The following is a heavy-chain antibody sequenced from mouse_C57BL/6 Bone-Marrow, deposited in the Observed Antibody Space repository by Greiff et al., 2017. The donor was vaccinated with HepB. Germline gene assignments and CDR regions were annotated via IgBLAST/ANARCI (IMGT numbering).Heavy chain of an antibody. CDR2: INPYNGGT. V-gene: IGHV1-19*01. J-gene: IGHJ4*01. D-gene: IGHD2-1*01. CDR3: ARSHPLYGNYAMDY. CDR1: GYTFTDYY. Sequence: VHVKQSGPVLVKPGASVKMSCKASGYTFTDYYMNWVKQSHGKSLEWIGVINPYNGGTSYNQKFKGKATLTVDKSSSTAYMELNSLTSEDSAVYYCARSHPLYGNYAMDYWGQGTSVTVSS.